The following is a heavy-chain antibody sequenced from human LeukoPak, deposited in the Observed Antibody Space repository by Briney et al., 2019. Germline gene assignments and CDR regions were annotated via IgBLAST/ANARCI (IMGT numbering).Heavy chain of an antibody. V-gene: IGHV4-34*01. CDR3: ARSLLGSSGWYYYYGMDV. CDR2: INHSGST. CDR1: GGSFSGYY. J-gene: IGHJ6*02. Sequence: SETLSLTCAVYGGSFSGYYWSWIHQPPGKGLEWIGEINHSGSTNYSPSLKSRVTISVDTSKNQFSLKLSSVTAADTAVYYCARSLLGSSGWYYYYGMDVWGQGTTVTVSS. D-gene: IGHD6-19*01.